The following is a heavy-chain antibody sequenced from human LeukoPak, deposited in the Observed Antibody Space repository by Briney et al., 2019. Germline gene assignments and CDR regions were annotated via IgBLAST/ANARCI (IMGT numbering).Heavy chain of an antibody. J-gene: IGHJ3*02. CDR1: GYTFIDYY. CDR2: INPNSGGT. CDR3: ARSGSRGRSYDDVFDI. Sequence: WASVKVSCKASGYTFIDYYIHWVRQAPGQGLEWLGWINPNSGGTNYAQKVQGRVNLIRETSINTAYMELSRLTSDDTALYYCARSGSRGRSYDDVFDIWGQGTMVTVSS. V-gene: IGHV1-2*02. D-gene: IGHD3-16*01.